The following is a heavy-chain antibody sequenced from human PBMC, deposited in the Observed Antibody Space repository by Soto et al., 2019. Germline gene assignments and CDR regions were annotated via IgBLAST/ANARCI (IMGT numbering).Heavy chain of an antibody. CDR1: GFTFSSYA. J-gene: IGHJ4*02. D-gene: IGHD3-10*01. V-gene: IGHV3-23*01. CDR2: ISGSGGST. Sequence: PGGSLRLSCAASGFTFSSYAMSWVRQAPGKGLEWVSAISGSGGSTYYADSVKGRFTISRDNSKNTLYVKMNSLRAEDTAVYYCAKDPGYGSGPLYFDSWGQGTLVTVSS. CDR3: AKDPGYGSGPLYFDS.